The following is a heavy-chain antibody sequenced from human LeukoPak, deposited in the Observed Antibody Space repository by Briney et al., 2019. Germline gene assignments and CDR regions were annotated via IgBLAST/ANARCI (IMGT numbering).Heavy chain of an antibody. CDR3: ARGVWWVAMGYYFDY. Sequence: SETLSLTCAVYIGSFSDYQWSRIRQFPWKGLQWIGEVNHGGNTNYNPSLKSRVTISVDTSKNQFSLKLSSVTAADTAVYYCARGVWWVAMGYYFDYWGQGTLVTVSS. CDR2: VNHGGNT. V-gene: IGHV4-34*01. J-gene: IGHJ4*02. CDR1: IGSFSDYQ. D-gene: IGHD3-16*01.